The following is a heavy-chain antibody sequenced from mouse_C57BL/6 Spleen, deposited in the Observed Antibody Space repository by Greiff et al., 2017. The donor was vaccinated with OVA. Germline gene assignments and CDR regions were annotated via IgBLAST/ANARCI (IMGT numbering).Heavy chain of an antibody. Sequence: QVQLQQSGAELVRPGTSVKVSCKASGYAFTNYLIEWVKQRPGQGLEWIGVINPGSGGTNYNEKFKGKATLTADKSSSTAYMQLSSLTSEDSAVYFCARGGEYFDYWGQGTTLTVSS. J-gene: IGHJ2*01. V-gene: IGHV1-54*01. CDR1: GYAFTNYL. CDR2: INPGSGGT. CDR3: ARGGEYFDY.